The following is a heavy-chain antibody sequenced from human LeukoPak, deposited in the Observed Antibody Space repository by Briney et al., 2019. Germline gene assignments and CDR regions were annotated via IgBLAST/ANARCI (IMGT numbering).Heavy chain of an antibody. CDR1: GLTFSNAW. CDR3: AKGVAARPPDIDY. J-gene: IGHJ4*02. V-gene: IGHV3-15*01. CDR2: IKSKTDGGTT. D-gene: IGHD6-6*01. Sequence: PGGSLRLSCAASGLTFSNAWMSWVRQAPGKGLEWVGRIKSKTDGGTTDYAAPVKGRFTISRDDSKNTLYLQMNSLKTEDTAVYYCAKGVAARPPDIDYWGQGTLVTVSS.